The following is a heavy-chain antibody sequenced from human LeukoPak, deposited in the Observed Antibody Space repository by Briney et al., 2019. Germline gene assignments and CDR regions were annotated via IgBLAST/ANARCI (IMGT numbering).Heavy chain of an antibody. CDR1: GGSISSYY. J-gene: IGHJ4*02. D-gene: IGHD3-10*01. CDR2: IYYSGST. V-gene: IGHV4-59*08. Sequence: SETLSLTCTVSGGSISSYYWSWIRQPPGKGLEWIGYIYYSGSTNYNPSLKSRVTISVDTSKNLFSLKLSSVTAADTAVYYCARIVRGVIRLWGQGTLVTVSS. CDR3: ARIVRGVIRL.